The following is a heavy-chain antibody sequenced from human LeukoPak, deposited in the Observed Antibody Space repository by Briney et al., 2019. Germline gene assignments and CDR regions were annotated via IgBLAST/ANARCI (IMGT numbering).Heavy chain of an antibody. CDR1: GDSVSSNSAA. J-gene: IGHJ3*02. CDR3: ARSRNDAFDI. V-gene: IGHV6-1*01. Sequence: SSQTLSLTCAISGDSVSSNSAAWNWIRQSPPRGLEWLGRTYYRSKWYNDYAVSVKSRINIDPDTSKNQFSLQLNSVTPEDTAVYYCARSRNDAFDIWGQGTMVTVSS. CDR2: TYYRSKWYN.